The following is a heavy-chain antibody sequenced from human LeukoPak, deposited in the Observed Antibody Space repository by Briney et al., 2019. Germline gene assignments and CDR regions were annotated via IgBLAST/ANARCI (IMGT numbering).Heavy chain of an antibody. CDR1: GGSVSSGSYY. V-gene: IGHV4-61*01. CDR3: ARGARSGWYHEGPSYYYGMDV. D-gene: IGHD6-19*01. Sequence: PSETLSLTCTVSGGSVSSGSYYWSWIRQPPGKGLEWIGYIYYSGSTNYNPPLKSRVTISVDTPKNQFSLKLSSVTAADTAVYYCARGARSGWYHEGPSYYYGMDVWGQGTTVTVSS. J-gene: IGHJ6*02. CDR2: IYYSGST.